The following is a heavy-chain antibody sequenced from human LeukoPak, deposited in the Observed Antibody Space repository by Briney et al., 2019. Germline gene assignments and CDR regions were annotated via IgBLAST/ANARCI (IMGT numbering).Heavy chain of an antibody. CDR2: IYPGGDI. V-gene: IGHV3-53*01. CDR1: EVTVTSNY. J-gene: IGHJ4*02. Sequence: GGSLRLSCAASEVTVTSNYLSWVRQAPGKGLQWVSVIYPGGDIYYADSVKGRFLISRDNAKNSLYLQMNSLRAEDTAVYYCARSPDWTHFDYWGQGTLVTVSS. CDR3: ARSPDWTHFDY. D-gene: IGHD3/OR15-3a*01.